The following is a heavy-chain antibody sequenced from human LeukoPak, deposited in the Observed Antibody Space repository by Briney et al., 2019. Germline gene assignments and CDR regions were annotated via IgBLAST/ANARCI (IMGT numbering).Heavy chain of an antibody. CDR2: ISGSGGST. CDR3: AKDFGYDILTGYSYYFDY. J-gene: IGHJ4*02. D-gene: IGHD3-9*01. CDR1: GFTFSSYA. V-gene: IGHV3-23*01. Sequence: PGGSLRLSCAASGFTFSSYAMSWVRQAPGKGLEWVSAISGSGGSTYYADSVKGRFTISRDNSKNTLYLQMNSLRAEDTAVYYCAKDFGYDILTGYSYYFDYWGQGTLVTVSS.